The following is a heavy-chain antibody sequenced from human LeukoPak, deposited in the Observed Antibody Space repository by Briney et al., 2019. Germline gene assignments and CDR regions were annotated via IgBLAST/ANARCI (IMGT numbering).Heavy chain of an antibody. CDR2: INWNGDII. D-gene: IGHD3-3*01. V-gene: IGHV3-9*01. Sequence: GRSLRLSCAVSGFIFDNYAMHWVRQAPGKGLEWVSGINWNGDIIGYADSVKGRFTISRDNAKNSLYLQMSSLRAEDTAFYYCAKDGVSVFGVIISFGFWGQGTLVTVSS. CDR1: GFIFDNYA. CDR3: AKDGVSVFGVIISFGF. J-gene: IGHJ4*02.